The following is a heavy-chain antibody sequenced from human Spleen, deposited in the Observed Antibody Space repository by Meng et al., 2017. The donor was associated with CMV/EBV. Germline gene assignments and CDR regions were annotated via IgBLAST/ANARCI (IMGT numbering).Heavy chain of an antibody. CDR3: ARIRYCGGDCYYFDY. V-gene: IGHV4-39*07. D-gene: IGHD2-21*01. CDR1: GGSISSSSYY. J-gene: IGHJ4*02. Sequence: SETLSLTCTVSGGSISSSSYYWGWIRQPPGRGLEWIASMYYSGSTSYKPSLKSRVTISVDTSKTQFSLKLSSVTAADTAVYYCARIRYCGGDCYYFDYWGQGTLVTVSS. CDR2: MYYSGST.